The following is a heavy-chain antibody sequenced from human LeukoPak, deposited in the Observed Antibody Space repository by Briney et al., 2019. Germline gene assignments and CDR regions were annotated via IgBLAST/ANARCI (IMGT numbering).Heavy chain of an antibody. J-gene: IGHJ4*02. Sequence: ETLSLTCTVSGGSISSSSAYWGWIRQPPGKGLEWVSYISSSSSTIYYADSVKGRFTISRDNAKNSLYLQMNSLRDEDTAVYYCARDPVVVVAATMNCFDYWGQGTLVTVSS. V-gene: IGHV3-48*02. D-gene: IGHD2-15*01. CDR3: ARDPVVVVAATMNCFDY. CDR1: GGSISSSS. CDR2: ISSSSSTI.